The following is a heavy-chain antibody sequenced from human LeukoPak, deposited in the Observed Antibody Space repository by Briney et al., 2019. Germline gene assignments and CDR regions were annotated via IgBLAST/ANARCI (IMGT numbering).Heavy chain of an antibody. D-gene: IGHD3-22*01. J-gene: IGHJ4*02. CDR2: IYYSGST. V-gene: IGHV4-39*07. CDR3: ARVRDYYDSRLYYFDY. CDR1: GGSISSSSYY. Sequence: SETLSLTCTVSGGSISSSSYYWGWIRQPPGKGLEWIGSIYYSGSTYYNPSLKSRVTISVDMSKNQFSLKLSSVTAADTAVYYCARVRDYYDSRLYYFDYWGQGTLVTVSS.